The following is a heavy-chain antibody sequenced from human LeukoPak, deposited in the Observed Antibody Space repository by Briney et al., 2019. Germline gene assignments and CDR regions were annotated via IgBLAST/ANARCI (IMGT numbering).Heavy chain of an antibody. Sequence: GGSLRLSCAASGFTFSSYAMSWVRQAPGKGLEWVSAISGSGGSTYFTDSVKGRFTISRDNSKNTVYLQMNCLRPEDTAVYYCAKGSAGSNYYFDYWGQGTLVTVSS. CDR1: GFTFSSYA. CDR2: ISGSGGST. V-gene: IGHV3-23*01. J-gene: IGHJ4*02. D-gene: IGHD4-23*01. CDR3: AKGSAGSNYYFDY.